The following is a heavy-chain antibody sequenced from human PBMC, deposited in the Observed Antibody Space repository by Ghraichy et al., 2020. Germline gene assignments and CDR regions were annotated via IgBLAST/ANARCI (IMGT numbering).Heavy chain of an antibody. CDR1: GYTFTSYG. J-gene: IGHJ4*02. CDR3: ARDIISSEGDISIGFDY. D-gene: IGHD3-3*02. Sequence: DSVKVSCKASGYTFTSYGISWVRQAPGQGLEWMGWISAYNGNTNYAQKLQGRVTMTTDTSTSTAYMELRSLRSDDTAVYYCARDIISSEGDISIGFDYWGQGTLVTVSS. V-gene: IGHV1-18*01. CDR2: ISAYNGNT.